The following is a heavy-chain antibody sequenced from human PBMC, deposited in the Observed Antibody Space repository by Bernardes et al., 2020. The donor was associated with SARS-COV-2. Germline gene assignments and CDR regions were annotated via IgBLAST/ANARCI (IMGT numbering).Heavy chain of an antibody. CDR1: GYSISSGYY. Sequence: SETLSLTCGVSGYSISSGYYWGWIRQPPGKGLEWIGSMHQSGATYHSPSLQSRVTISVDTSKNQFSLKLNSVTAADTAVYYCARSFYGSGYYFDCWGQGTLVTVSS. J-gene: IGHJ4*02. CDR3: ARSFYGSGYYFDC. D-gene: IGHD3-10*01. V-gene: IGHV4-38-2*01. CDR2: MHQSGAT.